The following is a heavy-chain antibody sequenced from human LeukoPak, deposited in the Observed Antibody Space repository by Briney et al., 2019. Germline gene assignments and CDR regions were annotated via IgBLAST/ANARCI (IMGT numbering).Heavy chain of an antibody. CDR1: GGTFSSYA. CDR3: ARGRVPAAMPPGDV. J-gene: IGHJ6*04. CDR2: IIPIFGTA. Sequence: GASVTVSCKASGGTFSSYAISWVRQAPGQGLEWMGGIIPIFGTANYAQKFQGRVTITADESTSTAYMELSSQRSEDTAVYYCARGRVPAAMPPGDVWGKGTTVTVSS. V-gene: IGHV1-69*01. D-gene: IGHD2-2*01.